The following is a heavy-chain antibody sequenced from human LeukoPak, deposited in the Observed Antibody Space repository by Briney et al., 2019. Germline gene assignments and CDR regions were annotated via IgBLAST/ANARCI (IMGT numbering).Heavy chain of an antibody. CDR2: TRNKANSYTT. CDR1: GFTVSSNY. D-gene: IGHD5-24*01. CDR3: ARGRRSFDI. J-gene: IGHJ3*02. V-gene: IGHV3-72*01. Sequence: GGSLRLSCAASGFTVSSNYMSWVRQAPGKGLEWVGRTRNKANSYTTEYAASVKGRFTISRHDSNNSLYLQMNSLKTEDTAVYYCARGRRSFDIWGQGTMVTVSS.